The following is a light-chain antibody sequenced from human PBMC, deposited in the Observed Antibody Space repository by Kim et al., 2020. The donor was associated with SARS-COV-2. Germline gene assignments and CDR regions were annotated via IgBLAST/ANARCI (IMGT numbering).Light chain of an antibody. CDR2: YKSDSDK. Sequence: QPVLTQPSSLSASPGASASLTCTLSSGINVGIYSIYWYQQKPGSPPQYLLRYKSDSDKQQDSEVPSRFSGFKDASANAGILLISGLQSDDEADYYCTIWYGCTWVFGGGTQLTVL. CDR3: TIWYGCTWV. CDR1: SGINVGIYS. J-gene: IGLJ2*01. V-gene: IGLV5-45*02.